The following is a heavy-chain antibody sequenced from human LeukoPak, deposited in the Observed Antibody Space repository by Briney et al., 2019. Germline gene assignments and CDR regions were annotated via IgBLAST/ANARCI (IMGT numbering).Heavy chain of an antibody. CDR3: ARPRVPDS. CDR2: IKHDASET. V-gene: IGHV3-7*01. Sequence: PGGSLRLFCAASGFTFSTSWMSWDRQAPGKGLEWVANIKHDASETNYVDSVKGRFTISRDNAKNSLYLQMNSLRAEDTAVYYCARPRVPDSWGQGTLVTVSS. J-gene: IGHJ4*02. CDR1: GFTFSTSW.